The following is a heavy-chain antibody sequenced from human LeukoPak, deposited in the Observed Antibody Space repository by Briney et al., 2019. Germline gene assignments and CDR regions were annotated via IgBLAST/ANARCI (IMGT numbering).Heavy chain of an antibody. V-gene: IGHV3-30*18. CDR3: AKVNAYPAAAGTRGYFDY. CDR1: GLTFSSYG. Sequence: GGSLRLSCAASGLTFSSYGMHWVRQAPGKGLEWVAVISYDGSNKYYADSVKGRFTISRDNSKNTLYLQMNSLRAEDTAVYYCAKVNAYPAAAGTRGYFDYWGQGTLVTVSS. CDR2: ISYDGSNK. J-gene: IGHJ4*02. D-gene: IGHD6-13*01.